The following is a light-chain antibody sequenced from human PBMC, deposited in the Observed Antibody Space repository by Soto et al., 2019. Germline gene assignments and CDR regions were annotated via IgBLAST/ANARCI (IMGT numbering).Light chain of an antibody. V-gene: IGKV3-20*01. CDR1: QSVTSNY. CDR3: QLYGSSTLYT. J-gene: IGKJ2*01. CDR2: GSY. Sequence: EIVLTQSPGTLSLSPGERATLSCRASQSVTSNYLAWYQQKPGQAPRLLIFGSYRRATGIPDRFSDSGSGTEFTLTINRLEPEDFVVYYCQLYGSSTLYTFGQGTKLEIK.